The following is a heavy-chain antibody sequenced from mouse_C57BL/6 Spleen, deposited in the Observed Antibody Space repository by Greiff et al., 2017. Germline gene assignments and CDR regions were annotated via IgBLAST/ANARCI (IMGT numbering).Heavy chain of an antibody. D-gene: IGHD2-4*01. V-gene: IGHV1-82*01. CDR3: AMDDYDGFDY. J-gene: IGHJ3*01. CDR2: IYPGDGDT. Sequence: QVQLKESGPELVKPGASVKISCKASGYAFSSSWMNWVKQRPGKGLEWIGRIYPGDGDTNYNGKFKGKATLTADKSSSTAYMQHSSLTSENSAVYVCAMDDYDGFDYWGQGTLVTVSA. CDR1: GYAFSSSW.